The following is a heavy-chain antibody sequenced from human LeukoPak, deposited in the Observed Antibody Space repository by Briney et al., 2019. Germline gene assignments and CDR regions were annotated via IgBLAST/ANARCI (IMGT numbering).Heavy chain of an antibody. CDR1: GYTFTGYY. D-gene: IGHD4-23*01. Sequence: ASVKVSCKASGYTFTGYYMHWVRQAPGQGLEWMGIINPSGGSTSYAQKFQGRVTMTRDTSTSTVYMELSSLRSEDTAVYYCARDSQGYGGNSGAFYYMDVWGKGTTVTVSS. V-gene: IGHV1-46*01. CDR2: INPSGGST. CDR3: ARDSQGYGGNSGAFYYMDV. J-gene: IGHJ6*03.